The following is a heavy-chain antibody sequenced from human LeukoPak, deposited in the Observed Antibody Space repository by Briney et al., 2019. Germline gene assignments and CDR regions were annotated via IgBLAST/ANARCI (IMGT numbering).Heavy chain of an antibody. CDR3: ARSYYDYVWGSYYNGYYFDY. Sequence: SETLSLTCTVSGGSISSGGYYWSRIRQHPGKGLEWIGYIYYSGSTYYNPSLKSRVTISVDTSKNQFSLKLSSVTAADTAVYYCARSYYDYVWGSYYNGYYFDYWGQGTLVTVSS. CDR1: GGSISSGGYY. D-gene: IGHD3-16*01. V-gene: IGHV4-31*03. CDR2: IYYSGST. J-gene: IGHJ4*02.